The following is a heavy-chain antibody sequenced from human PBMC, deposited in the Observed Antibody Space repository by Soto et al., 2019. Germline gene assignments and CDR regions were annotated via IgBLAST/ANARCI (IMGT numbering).Heavy chain of an antibody. CDR3: ARDPTTTMVRGVILDYYYGMDV. Sequence: QVQLVESGGGVVQPGRSLRLSCAASGFTFSSYGMHWVRQAPGKGLEWVAVIWYDGSNKYYADSVKGQFTISRDNYKNTLYLQMNSLRAEDTAVYYCARDPTTTMVRGVILDYYYGMDVWGQGTTVTVSS. J-gene: IGHJ6*02. V-gene: IGHV3-33*01. CDR1: GFTFSSYG. CDR2: IWYDGSNK. D-gene: IGHD3-10*01.